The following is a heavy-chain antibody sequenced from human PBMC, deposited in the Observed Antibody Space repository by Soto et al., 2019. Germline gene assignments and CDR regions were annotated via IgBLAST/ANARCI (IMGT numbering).Heavy chain of an antibody. J-gene: IGHJ5*02. CDR3: AKDSLPNRRNLFDP. CDR2: IIPIFGTA. V-gene: IGHV1-69*13. CDR1: GGTFSSYA. Sequence: GASVKVSCKASGGTFSSYAISWVRQAPGQGLEWMGGIIPIFGTANYAQKFQGRVTITADESTSTAYMELSSLRSEDTAVYYCAKDSLPNRRNLFDPCGQGTLVTVSS.